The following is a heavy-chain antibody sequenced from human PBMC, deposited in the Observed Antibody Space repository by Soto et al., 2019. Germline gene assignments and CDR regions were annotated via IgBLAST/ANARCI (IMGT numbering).Heavy chain of an antibody. CDR1: GFTFSSYA. D-gene: IGHD2-8*01. CDR3: AKVTAGYYDAFDI. V-gene: IGHV3-23*01. Sequence: QTGGSLRLSCAASGFTFSSYAMSWVRQAPGEGLEWVSLITGSGGSTYNADSVKGRFTISRDSSKNTLYRQMNSLRADDTAVYDCAKVTAGYYDAFDIWGQGTMVTVSS. CDR2: ITGSGGST. J-gene: IGHJ3*02.